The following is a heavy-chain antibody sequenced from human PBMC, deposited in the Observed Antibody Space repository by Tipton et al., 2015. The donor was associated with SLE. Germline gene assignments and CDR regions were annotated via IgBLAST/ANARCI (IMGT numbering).Heavy chain of an antibody. CDR1: GGSISSSSYY. V-gene: IGHV4-39*07. CDR3: ARLAVAGRDY. CDR2: IYYSGST. D-gene: IGHD6-19*01. Sequence: LRLSCTVSGGSISSSSYYWGWIRQPPGKGLEWIGSIYYSGSTYYNPSLKSRVTISVDTSKSQFSLKLSSVTAADTAVYYCARLAVAGRDYWGQGTLVTVSS. J-gene: IGHJ4*02.